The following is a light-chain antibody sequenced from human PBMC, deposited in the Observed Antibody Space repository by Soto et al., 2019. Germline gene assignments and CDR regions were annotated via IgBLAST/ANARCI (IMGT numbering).Light chain of an antibody. CDR3: QQSYSTPRT. Sequence: DIQMTQSPSSLSASVGDRVTITCRASQSISNYLNWYQQKPGKAPKLLMYAASSLQSGVPSRFGGSGSGTEFTLTISSLQPEDFATYYCQQSYSTPRTFGQGTTVEIK. CDR1: QSISNY. V-gene: IGKV1-39*01. CDR2: AAS. J-gene: IGKJ1*01.